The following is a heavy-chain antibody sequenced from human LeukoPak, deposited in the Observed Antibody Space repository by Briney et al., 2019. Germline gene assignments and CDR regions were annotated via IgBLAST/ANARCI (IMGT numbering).Heavy chain of an antibody. Sequence: GGSLRLSCAASGFTFSSYEINWVRQAPGKGLEWVSYISSSGSTIYYADSVKGRFTISRDNAKNSLYLQMNSLRAEDTAVYYRARLASDILTSWGQGTLVIVSS. J-gene: IGHJ5*02. CDR1: GFTFSSYE. CDR2: ISSSGSTI. V-gene: IGHV3-48*03. D-gene: IGHD3-9*01. CDR3: ARLASDILTS.